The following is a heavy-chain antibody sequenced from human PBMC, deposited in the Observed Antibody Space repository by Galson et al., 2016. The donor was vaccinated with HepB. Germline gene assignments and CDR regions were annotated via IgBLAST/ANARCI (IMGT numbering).Heavy chain of an antibody. CDR1: GGTFSSYA. CDR3: ARARGSSWFGGNDY. V-gene: IGHV1-69*06. J-gene: IGHJ4*02. CDR2: IIPIFETA. Sequence: SVKVSCKASGGTFSSYAISWVRQTPGQGLEWMGGIIPIFETAIYAQRFQARVTMTADRYTTTAYMEMSSLRSEDTAVYYCARARGSSWFGGNDYWGQGTLVTVST. D-gene: IGHD6-13*01.